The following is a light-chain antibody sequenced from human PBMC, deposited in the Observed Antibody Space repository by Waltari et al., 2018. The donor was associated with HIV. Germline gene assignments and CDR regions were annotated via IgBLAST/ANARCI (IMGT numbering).Light chain of an antibody. J-gene: IGKJ5*01. Sequence: EIVLTQSPGTLSLSPGERATLSCRAIQSVSSSYLAWYQQKPGQAPRLLIYEASNRATGIPDRFSDSGSGTDFTLTISRLEPEDFAVYYCQHYGSSQITFGQGTRLEIK. CDR2: EAS. V-gene: IGKV3-20*01. CDR1: QSVSSSY. CDR3: QHYGSSQIT.